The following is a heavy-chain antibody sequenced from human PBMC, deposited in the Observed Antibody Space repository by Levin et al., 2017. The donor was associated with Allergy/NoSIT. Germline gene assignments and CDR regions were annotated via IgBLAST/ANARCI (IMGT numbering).Heavy chain of an antibody. V-gene: IGHV3-7*01. Sequence: PGGSLRLSCAASGFTFSRYWMAWIRQIPGKGLEWVANINQDGSERYSADSVKDRFTFSRDNAKNSLYLYMNSLRVEDTAVYYCARRGVSGSYFDYWGQGTLATVS. J-gene: IGHJ4*02. D-gene: IGHD3-10*01. CDR1: GFTFSRYW. CDR2: INQDGSER. CDR3: ARRGVSGSYFDY.